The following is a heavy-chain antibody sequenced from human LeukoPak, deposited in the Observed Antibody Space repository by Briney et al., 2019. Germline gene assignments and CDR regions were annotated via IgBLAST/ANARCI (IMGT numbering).Heavy chain of an antibody. CDR3: ARASSSSWYNYYYGMDV. J-gene: IGHJ6*02. V-gene: IGHV3-30-3*01. Sequence: PGGSLRLSCAASGFTFSSYAMHWVRQAPGKGLEWVAVISYDGSNKYYADSVKGRFTISRDNSKNTLYLQMNSLRAEDTAVYYCARASSSSWYNYYYGMDVWGQGTTVTVSS. CDR1: GFTFSSYA. D-gene: IGHD6-13*01. CDR2: ISYDGSNK.